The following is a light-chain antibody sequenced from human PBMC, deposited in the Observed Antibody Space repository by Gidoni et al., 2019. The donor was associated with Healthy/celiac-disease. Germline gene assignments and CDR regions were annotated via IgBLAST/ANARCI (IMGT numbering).Light chain of an antibody. CDR2: SNN. CDR3: AAWDDSLNGLV. Sequence: QSVLTQPPSASGTPGQGVTISRSGSSSNIGSNTVNWYQHLPGTAPKLLIYSNNQRPSGVPDRFSGSKSGTSASLAISGLQSEDEADYYCAAWDDSLNGLVFGGGTKLTVL. CDR1: SSNIGSNT. V-gene: IGLV1-44*01. J-gene: IGLJ2*01.